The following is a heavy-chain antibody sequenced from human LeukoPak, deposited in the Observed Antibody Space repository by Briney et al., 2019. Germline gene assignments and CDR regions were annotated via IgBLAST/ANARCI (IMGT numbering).Heavy chain of an antibody. D-gene: IGHD6-19*01. CDR3: ARAIAVAGTFRYYYYYMDV. CDR1: GYRFTSYW. CDR2: IYPGDSDT. J-gene: IGHJ6*03. Sequence: GESLKISCKGSGYRFTSYWIGWVRQMPGKGLEWMGIIYPGDSDTRYSPSFRGQVTISADNSITTAYLQWSSLKASDTAMYYCARAIAVAGTFRYYYYYMDVWGKGTTVTVSS. V-gene: IGHV5-51*01.